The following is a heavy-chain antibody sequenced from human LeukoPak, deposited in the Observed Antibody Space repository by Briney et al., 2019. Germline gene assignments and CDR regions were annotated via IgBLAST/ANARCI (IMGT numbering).Heavy chain of an antibody. CDR3: AKVHQGATMVRGVIAVYYYMDV. V-gene: IGHV3-30*04. Sequence: GGSLRLSCAASGFTFSSYAMHWVRQAPGKGLEWVAVISYDGSNKYYADSVKGRFTISRDNSKNTLYLQMNSLRAEDTAVYYCAKVHQGATMVRGVIAVYYYMDVWGKGTTVTISS. D-gene: IGHD3-10*01. J-gene: IGHJ6*03. CDR2: ISYDGSNK. CDR1: GFTFSSYA.